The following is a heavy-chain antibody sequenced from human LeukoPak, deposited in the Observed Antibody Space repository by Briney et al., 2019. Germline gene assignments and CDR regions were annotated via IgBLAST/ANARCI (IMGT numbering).Heavy chain of an antibody. CDR2: ISAYNGNT. D-gene: IGHD6-13*01. CDR1: GYTFTSYG. CDR3: ARDSAGGSSWYKGRFDY. Sequence: ASVKVSCKASGYTFTSYGISWVRQTPGQGLEWMGWISAYNGNTNYAQKLQGRVTMTTDTSTSTAYMELRSLSSDDTAVYYCARDSAGGSSWYKGRFDYWGQGTLVTVSS. J-gene: IGHJ4*02. V-gene: IGHV1-18*01.